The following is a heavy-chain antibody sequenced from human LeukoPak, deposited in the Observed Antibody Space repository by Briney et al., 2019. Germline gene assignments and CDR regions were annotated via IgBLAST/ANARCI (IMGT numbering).Heavy chain of an antibody. J-gene: IGHJ3*02. CDR3: ARELGSAFDI. CDR2: FYYNGDT. V-gene: IGHV4-59*01. CDR1: GGSISTYH. D-gene: IGHD3-3*02. Sequence: SETLSLTCTVSGGSISTYHWSWIRQPPGKGLEWIGYFYYNGDTNYSPSLKSRVVISADTSQNQLSLMVRSVTAADTALYYCARELGSAFDIWGQGIMVNVSS.